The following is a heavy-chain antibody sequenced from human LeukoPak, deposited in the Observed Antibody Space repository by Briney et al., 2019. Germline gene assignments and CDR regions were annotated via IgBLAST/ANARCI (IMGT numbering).Heavy chain of an antibody. D-gene: IGHD3-22*01. J-gene: IGHJ4*02. CDR2: IYYSGST. Sequence: SETLSLTCTVSGGSISSSSYYWGWIRQPPGKGLEWIGSIYYSGSTYYNPSLKSRVTISVDTSKNQFSLKLSSVTAADTAVYYCARISDSSGYYGGPLDFDYWGQGTLVTVSS. CDR1: GGSISSSSYY. CDR3: ARISDSSGYYGGPLDFDY. V-gene: IGHV4-39*07.